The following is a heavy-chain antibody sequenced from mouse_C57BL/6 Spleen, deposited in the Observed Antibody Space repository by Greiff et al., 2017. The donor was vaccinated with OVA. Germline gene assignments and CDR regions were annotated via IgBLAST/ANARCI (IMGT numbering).Heavy chain of an antibody. V-gene: IGHV1-85*01. J-gene: IGHJ3*01. CDR2: IYPRGGST. D-gene: IGHD1-1*01. Sequence: QVQLQQSGPELVKPGASVTLSCKASGYTFTSYDINWVKQRPGQGLEWIGWIYPRGGSTKYNEKFKGKATLTVDTSSSTAYVEPHSLTSEDSAVYFWARAGDYYGSSYGGAWFAYWGQGTLVTVSA. CDR3: ARAGDYYGSSYGGAWFAY. CDR1: GYTFTSYD.